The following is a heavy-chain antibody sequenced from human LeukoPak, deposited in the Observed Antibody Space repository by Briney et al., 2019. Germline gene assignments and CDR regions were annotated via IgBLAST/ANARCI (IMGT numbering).Heavy chain of an antibody. Sequence: ASVKVSCKASGGTFSSYAISWVRQAPGQGLEWMGRIIPILGIANYAQNFQGRVDMTEDTSSDTASMELSSLTSEDTAVYYCARERYSSSWIDYWGQGTLVTVSS. CDR3: ARERYSSSWIDY. CDR2: IIPILGIA. V-gene: IGHV1-69*04. CDR1: GGTFSSYA. J-gene: IGHJ4*02. D-gene: IGHD6-13*01.